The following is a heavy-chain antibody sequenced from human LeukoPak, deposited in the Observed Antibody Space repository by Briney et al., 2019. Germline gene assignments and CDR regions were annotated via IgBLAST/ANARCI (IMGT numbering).Heavy chain of an antibody. CDR3: ARGSSSWVDLAFDY. CDR1: GYTFTGYY. V-gene: IGHV1-2*02. Sequence: ASVRVSCKASGYTFTGYYMHWVRQAPGQGLEWMGWINPNSGGTNYAQKFQGRVTMTRDTSISTAYMELSRLRSDDTAVYYCARGSSSWVDLAFDYWGQGTLVTVSS. D-gene: IGHD6-13*01. J-gene: IGHJ4*02. CDR2: INPNSGGT.